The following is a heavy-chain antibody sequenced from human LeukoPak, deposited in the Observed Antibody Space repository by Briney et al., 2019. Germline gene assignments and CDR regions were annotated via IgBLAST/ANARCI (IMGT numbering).Heavy chain of an antibody. CDR1: GVSISSSLYY. CDR3: ARGPYSYDSSGAFDI. V-gene: IGHV4-39*07. Sequence: SETLSLTCTVSGVSISSSLYYWGWIRQPPGKGLEWIGTIYYTGTTYYTPSLKSRVTISVDTSKNQFSLKLSSVTAADTAVHFCARGPYSYDSSGAFDIWGQGTMVTVSS. D-gene: IGHD3-22*01. CDR2: IYYTGTT. J-gene: IGHJ3*02.